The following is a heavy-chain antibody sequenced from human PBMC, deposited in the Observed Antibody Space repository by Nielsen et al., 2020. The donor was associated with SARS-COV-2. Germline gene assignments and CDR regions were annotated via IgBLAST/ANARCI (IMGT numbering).Heavy chain of an antibody. CDR3: ARGPYTRYGMDV. J-gene: IGHJ6*02. V-gene: IGHV3-66*01. D-gene: IGHD4-11*01. CDR1: GFTVSSNY. Sequence: GESLKISCAASGFTVSSNYMSGVRQAPGKGLEWVSVIYSGGSTYYADSVKGRFTISRDNSKNTLYLQMNSLRAEDTAVYYCARGPYTRYGMDVWGQGTTVTVSS. CDR2: IYSGGST.